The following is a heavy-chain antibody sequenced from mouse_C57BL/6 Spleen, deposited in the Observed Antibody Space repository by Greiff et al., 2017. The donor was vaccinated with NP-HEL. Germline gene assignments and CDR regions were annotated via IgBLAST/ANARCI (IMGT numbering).Heavy chain of an antibody. CDR1: GYTFTGYW. J-gene: IGHJ1*03. D-gene: IGHD1-1*01. V-gene: IGHV1-9*01. CDR3: ARGEDYYYGSSYGYFEV. Sequence: QVQLQQSGAELMKPGASVKLSCKAPGYTFTGYWIEWVKQRPGHGLEWIGEILPGSGSPNYNEKFKGKATFTADTSSNTAYMQLSSLTTEDSAIYYCARGEDYYYGSSYGYFEVWGTGTTVTVSS. CDR2: ILPGSGSP.